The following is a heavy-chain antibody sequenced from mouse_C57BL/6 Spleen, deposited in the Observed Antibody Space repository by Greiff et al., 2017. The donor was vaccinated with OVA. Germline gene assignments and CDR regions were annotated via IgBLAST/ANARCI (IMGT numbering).Heavy chain of an antibody. V-gene: IGHV1-7*01. CDR1: GYTFTSYW. CDR3: ARSLILDYWYFDV. J-gene: IGHJ1*03. CDR2: INPSSGYT. Sequence: QVQLQQSGAELAKPGASVKLSCKASGYTFTSYWMHWVKQRPGQGLEWIGYINPSSGYTKYNQKFKDKATLTADKSSSTAYMQLSSLTYEDSAVYYCARSLILDYWYFDVWGTGTTVTVSS.